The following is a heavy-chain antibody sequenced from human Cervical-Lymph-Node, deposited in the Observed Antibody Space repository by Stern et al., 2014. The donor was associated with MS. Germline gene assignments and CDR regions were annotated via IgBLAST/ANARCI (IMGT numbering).Heavy chain of an antibody. D-gene: IGHD2/OR15-2a*01. CDR2: SSPYNGNT. J-gene: IGHJ4*02. V-gene: IGHV1-18*01. CDR3: ARTAYLGYYFEY. CDR1: DYTFTSYG. Sequence: VQLEESGTEVKKPGASVKVSCKAADYTFTSYGISWVRQAPGQGLEWMGRSSPYNGNTKYPEKFQGRVTMTTDTSRSTAYMEVRSLRSDDTAVYYCARTAYLGYYFEYWGQGTLVTVSS.